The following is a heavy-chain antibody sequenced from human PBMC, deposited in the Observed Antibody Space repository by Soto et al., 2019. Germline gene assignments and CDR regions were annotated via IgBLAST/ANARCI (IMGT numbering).Heavy chain of an antibody. J-gene: IGHJ2*01. V-gene: IGHV1-69*08. Sequence: QAQLVQSGAEVKKPGSSVKVSCKASGGTFSSHTFSWVRQAPGQGLEWMGRIIPALGPATYAQKFQGRVTITADESATTVSMELNSLRSEDTAVYYCARPDFGDYWYFDLWGRGTLVTVSS. CDR2: IIPALGPA. CDR3: ARPDFGDYWYFDL. D-gene: IGHD4-17*01. CDR1: GGTFSSHT.